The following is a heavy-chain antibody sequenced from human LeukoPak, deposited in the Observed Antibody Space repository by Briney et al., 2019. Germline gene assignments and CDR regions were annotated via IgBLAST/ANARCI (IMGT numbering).Heavy chain of an antibody. Sequence: GGSLRLSCTASGFTFGDYAMSWVRQAPGKGLEWVGFIRSKAYGGTTEYAASVKGRFTISRDDSKSIVYLQMNSLKTEDPAVYYCTRAQLGIGYRGQGTLVTVSS. CDR1: GFTFGDYA. CDR2: IRSKAYGGTT. D-gene: IGHD7-27*01. V-gene: IGHV3-49*04. J-gene: IGHJ4*02. CDR3: TRAQLGIGY.